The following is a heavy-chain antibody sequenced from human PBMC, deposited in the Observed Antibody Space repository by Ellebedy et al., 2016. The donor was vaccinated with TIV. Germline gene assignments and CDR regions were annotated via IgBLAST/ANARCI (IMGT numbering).Heavy chain of an antibody. CDR2: MNPHSSNT. J-gene: IGHJ4*02. CDR3: ARGRDY. Sequence: AASVKVSCKASGYSFTGYVIHWVRKATGQGLEWMGWMNPHSSNTGYAQKFQGRVTMTRNTSISTAFMELSSLRSEDTAVYYCARGRDYWGQGTLVTVSS. V-gene: IGHV1-8*01. CDR1: GYSFTGYV.